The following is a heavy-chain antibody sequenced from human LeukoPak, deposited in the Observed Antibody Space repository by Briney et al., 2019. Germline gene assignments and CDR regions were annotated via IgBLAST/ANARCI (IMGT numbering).Heavy chain of an antibody. CDR3: TRDPDG. V-gene: IGHV3-23*01. Sequence: GGSLRLSCAASGFTFSSYAMSWVRQAPGKGLEWVSTISASGSHTHYADSVKGRFAISRDNARNTLYLQMSSLRAEDTAVYYCTRDPDGWGQGTLVTVSS. J-gene: IGHJ4*02. CDR2: ISASGSHT. CDR1: GFTFSSYA.